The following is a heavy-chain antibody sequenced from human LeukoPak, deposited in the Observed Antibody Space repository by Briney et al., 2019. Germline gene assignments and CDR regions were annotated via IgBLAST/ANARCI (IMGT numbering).Heavy chain of an antibody. CDR1: GGSITGYY. D-gene: IGHD3-22*01. CDR3: ARDRISYYDRDAFDI. J-gene: IGHJ3*02. Sequence: SETLSLTXTVSGGSITGYYWSWIRQPPGKGLEWIGYIYYSGSTNYNPSLKSRVTISVDTSKNHFSLKLTSVTAAGTAVYYCARDRISYYDRDAFDIWGQGTMLTVSS. CDR2: IYYSGST. V-gene: IGHV4-59*01.